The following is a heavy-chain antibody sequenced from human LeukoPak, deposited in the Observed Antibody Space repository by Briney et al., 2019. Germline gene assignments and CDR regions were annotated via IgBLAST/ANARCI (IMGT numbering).Heavy chain of an antibody. D-gene: IGHD1-26*01. CDR2: IYPCYSDT. J-gene: IGHJ4*02. CDR3: ASALRTSGTLFDY. V-gene: IGHV5-51*01. CDR1: GSGFTSYW. Sequence: GGSLKTSWKGSGSGFTSYWIGWVRQLPGKGREGIGIIYPCYSDTRYSPSFQGHVTISADKSISTAYLQWTSLKASDTAMYYCASALRTSGTLFDYWGQGTLVTVSS.